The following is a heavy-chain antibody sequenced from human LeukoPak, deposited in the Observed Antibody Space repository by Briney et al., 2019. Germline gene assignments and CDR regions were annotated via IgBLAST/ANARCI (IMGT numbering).Heavy chain of an antibody. CDR2: ISSSSSTI. D-gene: IGHD2-21*01. J-gene: IGHJ4*02. CDR1: GFTFSSYS. CDR3: ARDLGAVFAFFDY. Sequence: PGGSLRLSCAASGFTFSSYSMNWVRQAPGKGLEWVSYISSSSSTIYYADSVKGRFTISRDNAKNSLYLQMNSLRAEDTAVYYCARDLGAVFAFFDYWGQGTLVTVSS. V-gene: IGHV3-48*04.